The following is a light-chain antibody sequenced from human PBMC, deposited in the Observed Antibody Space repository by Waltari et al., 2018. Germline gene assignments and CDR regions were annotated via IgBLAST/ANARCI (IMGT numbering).Light chain of an antibody. CDR2: WAS. CDR3: QQYYTIPYT. Sequence: DIVMTQSPDSLAVSLGERATINCRSSQTVFDSSTNKNYVAWYQQKAGHPPKLLIYWASTRESGVPDRFSGSESGTEFTLTVSSLQAEDVAIYYCQQYYTIPYTFGQGTKLEL. CDR1: QTVFDSSTNKNY. V-gene: IGKV4-1*01. J-gene: IGKJ2*01.